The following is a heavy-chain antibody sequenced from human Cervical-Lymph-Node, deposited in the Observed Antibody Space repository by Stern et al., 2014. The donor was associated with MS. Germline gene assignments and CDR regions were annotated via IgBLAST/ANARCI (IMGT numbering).Heavy chain of an antibody. V-gene: IGHV4-39*01. CDR2: VYYSRST. J-gene: IGHJ4*02. D-gene: IGHD3-9*01. CDR1: GDSITSIHYY. CDR3: ARRHLTGSFYY. Sequence: QLQLQESGPGLVKPSETLSLTCAVSGDSITSIHYYWGWIRQSPGKGLEWIGDVYYSRSTYYTPSLKSRVTMSVDASKNQFSLNLSSVTAADTAIYYCARRHLTGSFYYWGQGTLVTVSS.